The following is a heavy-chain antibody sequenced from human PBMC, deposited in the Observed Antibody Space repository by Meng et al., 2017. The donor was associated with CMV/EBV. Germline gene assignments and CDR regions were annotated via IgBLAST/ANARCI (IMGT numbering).Heavy chain of an antibody. D-gene: IGHD5-12*01. V-gene: IGHV3-23*03. CDR1: GFTFSSYA. CDR3: ARNVDYGMDV. Sequence: GESLKISCAASGFTFSSYAMSWVRQAPGKGLEWVSVIYSGGSSTCYADSVKCRFTISRDNAKNTLYLQMNSQRAEDTAVYYCARNVDYGMDVWGQGTTVTVSS. J-gene: IGHJ6*02. CDR2: IYSGGSST.